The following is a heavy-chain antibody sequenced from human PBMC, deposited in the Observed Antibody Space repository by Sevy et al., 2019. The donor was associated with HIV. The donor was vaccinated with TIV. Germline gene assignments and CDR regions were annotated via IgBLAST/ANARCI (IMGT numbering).Heavy chain of an antibody. Sequence: SETLSLTCTVSGDSISGYYWSWIRQPPGKGLEWIGNIYYSGRTDYNPSLKSLVIISQDTSKNQFSLKLTSVTAADTAVYFCARAYSNYYYAMDVWGQGTTVTVSS. V-gene: IGHV4-59*01. J-gene: IGHJ6*02. CDR1: GDSISGYY. D-gene: IGHD4-4*01. CDR2: IYYSGRT. CDR3: ARAYSNYYYAMDV.